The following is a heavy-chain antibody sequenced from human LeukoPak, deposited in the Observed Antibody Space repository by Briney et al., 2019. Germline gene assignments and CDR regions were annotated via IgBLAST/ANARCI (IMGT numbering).Heavy chain of an antibody. Sequence: GGSLRLSCAASGFTFSSYSMNWVRQAPGKGLEWVSSISSSSSYIYYADSAKGRFTISRDNAKNSLYLQMNSLRAEDTAVYYCARDSSGSYYTPLGTFDIWGQGTMVTVSS. CDR2: ISSSSSYI. D-gene: IGHD1-26*01. CDR1: GFTFSSYS. CDR3: ARDSSGSYYTPLGTFDI. J-gene: IGHJ3*02. V-gene: IGHV3-21*01.